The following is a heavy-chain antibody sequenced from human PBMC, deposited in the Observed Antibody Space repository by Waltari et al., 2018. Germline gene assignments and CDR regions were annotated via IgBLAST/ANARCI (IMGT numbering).Heavy chain of an antibody. CDR3: ARVGSSSWPFDY. CDR1: GFTFSSSG. J-gene: IGHJ4*02. CDR2: IWYDGSNK. D-gene: IGHD6-13*01. Sequence: QVQLVESGGGVVQPGRSLRLSCAASGFTFSSSGMHWVRQAPGKGLEWVAVIWYDGSNKYYADSVKVRFTISRDNSKNTLYLQMNSLRAEDTAVYYCARVGSSSWPFDYWGQGTLVTVSS. V-gene: IGHV3-33*01.